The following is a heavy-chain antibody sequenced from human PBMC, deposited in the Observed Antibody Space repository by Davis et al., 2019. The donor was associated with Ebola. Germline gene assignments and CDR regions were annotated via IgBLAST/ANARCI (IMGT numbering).Heavy chain of an antibody. CDR2: ISSSSGYI. CDR3: AKEWLRSYGMDV. J-gene: IGHJ6*04. V-gene: IGHV3-21*01. CDR1: GFTFSTYS. Sequence: GESLKISCVASGFTFSTYSINWVRQAPGKGLEWVSGISSSSGYINYAASVKGRFTISRNNAKKSLYMEMKSLRVEDTAVYYCAKEWLRSYGMDVWGKGTTVTVSS. D-gene: IGHD5-12*01.